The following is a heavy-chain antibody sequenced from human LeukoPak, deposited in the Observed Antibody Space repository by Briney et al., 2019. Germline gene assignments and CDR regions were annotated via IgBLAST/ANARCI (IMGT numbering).Heavy chain of an antibody. V-gene: IGHV1-18*01. CDR1: GYTFTSYG. D-gene: IGHD1-26*01. CDR3: ARVVGATKGDNWFDP. J-gene: IGHJ5*02. CDR2: ISAYNGDT. Sequence: ASVKVSCKASGYTFTSYGISWVRQAPGQGLEWMGWISAYNGDTNYAQKLQGSVTMTTDTSTSTAYMELRSLRSDDTAVYYCARVVGATKGDNWFDPWGQGTLVTVSS.